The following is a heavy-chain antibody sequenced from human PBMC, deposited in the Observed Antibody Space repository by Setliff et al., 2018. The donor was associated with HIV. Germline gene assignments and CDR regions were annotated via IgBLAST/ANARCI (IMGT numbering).Heavy chain of an antibody. CDR1: GGSFSGNY. D-gene: IGHD6-19*01. CDR3: ARASGDTSKFVNYYYYMDV. CDR2: INHGGST. V-gene: IGHV4-34*01. Sequence: SETLSLTCAVYGGSFSGNYWSWIRQPPGKGLEWIGDINHGGSTNYNPSLKSRVTISVDMSKNQISLKLSSVTAADTAVYYCARASGDTSKFVNYYYYMDVWG. J-gene: IGHJ6*03.